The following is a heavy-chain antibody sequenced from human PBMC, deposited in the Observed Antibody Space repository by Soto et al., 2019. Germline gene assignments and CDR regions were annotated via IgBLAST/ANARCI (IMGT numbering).Heavy chain of an antibody. CDR1: GGSISSYY. CDR2: IYYSGST. D-gene: IGHD1-26*01. V-gene: IGHV4-59*01. CDR3: ARYRGGSFYFDY. Sequence: NPSETLSLTCTVSGGSISSYYWSWIRQPPGKGLEWIGYIYYSGSTNYNPSLKSRVTISVDTSKNQFSLKLSSVTAADTAVYYCARYRGGSFYFDYWGQGTLVTVSS. J-gene: IGHJ4*02.